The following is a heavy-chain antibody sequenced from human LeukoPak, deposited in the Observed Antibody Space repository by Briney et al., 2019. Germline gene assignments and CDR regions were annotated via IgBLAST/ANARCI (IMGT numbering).Heavy chain of an antibody. Sequence: SETLSLTCTVSGGSISSYYWSWIRQPPGKGLEWIGYIYYSGSTNYNPSLKSRVTISADTSKNQFSLKLSSVTAADTAVYYCARDRGLRYFDWWTSEEGGKNWFDPWGQGTLVTVSS. D-gene: IGHD3-9*01. V-gene: IGHV4-59*12. CDR1: GGSISSYY. CDR2: IYYSGST. J-gene: IGHJ5*02. CDR3: ARDRGLRYFDWWTSEEGGKNWFDP.